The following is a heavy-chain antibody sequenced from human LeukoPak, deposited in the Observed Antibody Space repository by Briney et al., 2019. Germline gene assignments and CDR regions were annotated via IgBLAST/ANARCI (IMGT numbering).Heavy chain of an antibody. V-gene: IGHV1-24*01. CDR1: GYTLTKLS. CDR2: FDPEDGET. D-gene: IGHD1-26*01. Sequence: GASVKVSCKVSGYTLTKLSMHWVRQAPGKGLEWMGGFDPEDGETIYAQKFQGRVTMTEDTSTDTAYMELSSLRSDDTAVYYCATVGSYLFDYWGQGTLVTVSS. J-gene: IGHJ4*02. CDR3: ATVGSYLFDY.